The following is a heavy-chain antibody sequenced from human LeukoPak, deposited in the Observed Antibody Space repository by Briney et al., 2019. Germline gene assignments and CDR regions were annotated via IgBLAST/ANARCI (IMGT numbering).Heavy chain of an antibody. Sequence: GGSLRLSCAASGFTFSNYAMSWVRQAPGKGLEWVSAITGSGGNTYYTDSVKGRFTISRDNSKNTLYLQMNSLRDEDTAVYYCAKWGDFDVLTGYYVPDFWGQGTLVTVSS. J-gene: IGHJ4*02. CDR1: GFTFSNYA. CDR2: ITGSGGNT. V-gene: IGHV3-23*01. CDR3: AKWGDFDVLTGYYVPDF. D-gene: IGHD3-9*01.